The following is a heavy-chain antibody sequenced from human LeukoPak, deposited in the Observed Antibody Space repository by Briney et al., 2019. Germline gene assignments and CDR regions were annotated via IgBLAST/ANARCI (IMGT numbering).Heavy chain of an antibody. CDR2: INPNGGGT. D-gene: IGHD2-2*01. Sequence: ASVTVSCKASGYTFTGYYMHWVRQAPGQGLEWMGRINPNGGGTNYAQKFQGRVTMTRDTSISTAYMELSWLRSDDTAVYYCARGFLGYCSSTSCYPDYWGQGTLVTVSS. CDR1: GYTFTGYY. J-gene: IGHJ4*02. V-gene: IGHV1-2*06. CDR3: ARGFLGYCSSTSCYPDY.